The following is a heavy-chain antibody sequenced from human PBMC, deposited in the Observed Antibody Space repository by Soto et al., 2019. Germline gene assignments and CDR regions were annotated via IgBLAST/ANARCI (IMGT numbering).Heavy chain of an antibody. J-gene: IGHJ5*02. Sequence: ASVKVSCKASGYTFTNYGISWVRQAPEQGLEWMGWISAYNGNTKYAQKLQGRVTMTTDTSTSTAYMELRSLRSDDTAVYYCARGVGSGSYYNQDNWFDPWGQGTLVTVSS. CDR1: GYTFTNYG. V-gene: IGHV1-18*01. D-gene: IGHD3-10*01. CDR3: ARGVGSGSYYNQDNWFDP. CDR2: ISAYNGNT.